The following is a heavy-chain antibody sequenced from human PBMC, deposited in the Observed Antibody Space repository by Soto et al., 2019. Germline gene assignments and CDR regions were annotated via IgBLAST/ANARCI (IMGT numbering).Heavy chain of an antibody. CDR2: IKQDGSEK. Sequence: PWGSLRLSCAAAGFTFCSYWMSRVRQAPGKGLEWVANIKQDGSEKYYVDSVKGRFTISRDNARNSLYLQMNSLRAEDTAVYYCARGFDSDIWGQGTLVTVSS. J-gene: IGHJ4*02. D-gene: IGHD3-22*01. CDR3: ARGFDSDI. CDR1: GFTFCSYW. V-gene: IGHV3-7*01.